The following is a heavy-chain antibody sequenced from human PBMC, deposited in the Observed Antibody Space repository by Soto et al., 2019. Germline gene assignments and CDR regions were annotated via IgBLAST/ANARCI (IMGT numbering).Heavy chain of an antibody. CDR3: TINLNWKVPY. CDR2: IKSKTDGGTT. D-gene: IGHD1-20*01. V-gene: IGHV3-15*07. Sequence: PGGSLRLSCAASCFSFSNARMNWVRQAPGKGLEWVGRIKSKTDGGTTDYAAPVKGRFTISRDDLKNTLYLQMNSLKIEDTALYYCTINLNWKVPYWGQGTLVTVSS. CDR1: CFSFSNAR. J-gene: IGHJ4*02.